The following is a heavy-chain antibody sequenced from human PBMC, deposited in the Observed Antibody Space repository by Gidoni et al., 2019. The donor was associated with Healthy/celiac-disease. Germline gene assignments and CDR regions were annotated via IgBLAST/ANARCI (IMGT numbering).Heavy chain of an antibody. CDR1: GFTFRNAW. J-gene: IGHJ4*02. V-gene: IGHV3-15*01. CDR3: TTTPLVATLFDY. D-gene: IGHD5-12*01. CDR2: IKSKTDGGTT. Sequence: EVQLVESGGGLVKPGGSLRLSCAASGFTFRNAWMSWVRQAPGKGLEWVGRIKSKTDGGTTDYAAPVKGRFTISRDDSKNTLYLQMNSLKTEDTAVYYCTTTPLVATLFDYWGQGTLVTVSS.